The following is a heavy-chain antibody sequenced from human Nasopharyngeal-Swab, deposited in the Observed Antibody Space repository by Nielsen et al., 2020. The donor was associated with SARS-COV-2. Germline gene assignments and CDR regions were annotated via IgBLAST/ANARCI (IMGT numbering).Heavy chain of an antibody. V-gene: IGHV4-39*01. J-gene: IGHJ6*02. CDR1: GGSISSSSYY. Sequence: SETLSLTCTVSGGSISSSSYYWGWIRQPPGKGLEWIGSIYYSGSTYYNLSLKSRVTISVDTSKNQFSLKLSSVTAADTAVYYCASTYYYDSSGYGGMDVWGQGTTVTVSS. CDR3: ASTYYYDSSGYGGMDV. CDR2: IYYSGST. D-gene: IGHD3-22*01.